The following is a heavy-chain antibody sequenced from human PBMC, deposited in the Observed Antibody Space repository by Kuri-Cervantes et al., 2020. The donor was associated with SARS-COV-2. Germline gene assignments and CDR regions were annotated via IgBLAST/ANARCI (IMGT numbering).Heavy chain of an antibody. V-gene: IGHV3-13*01. CDR1: GFTFSSYD. CDR3: AREASSGWYGLSQYYFDY. Sequence: GGSLRLSCAASGFTFSSYDMHWVRQATGKGLEWVSAIGTAGDTYYPGSVKGRFTISRDNSKNTLYLQMNSLRAEDTAVYYCAREASSGWYGLSQYYFDYWGQGTLVTVSS. D-gene: IGHD6-19*01. CDR2: IGTAGDT. J-gene: IGHJ4*02.